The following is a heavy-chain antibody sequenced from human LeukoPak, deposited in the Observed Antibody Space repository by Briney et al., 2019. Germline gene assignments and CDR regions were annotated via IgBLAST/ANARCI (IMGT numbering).Heavy chain of an antibody. V-gene: IGHV4-30-4*01. CDR3: ARDRIVVVPAAITLYYYYGMDV. D-gene: IGHD2-2*02. CDR1: GGSNSSGDYY. J-gene: IGHJ6*04. CDR2: IYYSGST. Sequence: SQTMSLTCTVSGGSNSSGDYYWSWIHQPPGKGLEWIGYIYYSGSTYYNPSLKSRVTISVDTSKNQFSLKLSSVTAADTAVYYCARDRIVVVPAAITLYYYYGMDVWGKGTTVTVSS.